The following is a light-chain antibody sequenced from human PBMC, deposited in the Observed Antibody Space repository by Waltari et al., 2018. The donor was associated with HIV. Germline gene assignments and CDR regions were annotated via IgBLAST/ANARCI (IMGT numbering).Light chain of an antibody. Sequence: DIVMTQSPDSLAVSLGERAPLNCTSSQSVLHRSNNKNYLAWYQQKPGQPPKLLINWASTRESGVPDRFSGSGSGTDFTLTISSLQAEDVAVYYCQQYYSTSPLTFGPGTKVDIK. CDR2: WAS. V-gene: IGKV4-1*01. CDR3: QQYYSTSPLT. CDR1: QSVLHRSNNKNY. J-gene: IGKJ3*01.